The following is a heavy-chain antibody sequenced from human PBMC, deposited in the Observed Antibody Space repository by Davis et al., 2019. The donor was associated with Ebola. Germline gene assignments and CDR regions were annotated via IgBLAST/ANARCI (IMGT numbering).Heavy chain of an antibody. J-gene: IGHJ3*02. CDR3: ARAGSTAGAFDI. CDR1: GFTFSSYA. Sequence: PGGSLRLSCAASGFTFSSYAMHCVRQAPGKGLEWVAVISYDGSNKYYADSVKGRFTISRDNSKNTLYLQMNSLRAEDTAVYYCARAGSTAGAFDIWGQGTMVTVSS. V-gene: IGHV3-30*14. D-gene: IGHD1-26*01. CDR2: ISYDGSNK.